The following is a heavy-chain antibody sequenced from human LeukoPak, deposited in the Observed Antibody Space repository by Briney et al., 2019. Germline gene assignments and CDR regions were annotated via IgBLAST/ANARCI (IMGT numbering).Heavy chain of an antibody. CDR2: INHSGST. Sequence: SETLSLTCAVYGGSFSGYYWSWIRQPPGKGLEWIGEINHSGSTNYNPSLKSRVTISVDTSKNQFSLKLSSVTAADMAVYYCARGFSSWVSYFDYWGQGTLVTVSS. D-gene: IGHD6-13*01. J-gene: IGHJ4*02. V-gene: IGHV4-34*01. CDR3: ARGFSSWVSYFDY. CDR1: GGSFSGYY.